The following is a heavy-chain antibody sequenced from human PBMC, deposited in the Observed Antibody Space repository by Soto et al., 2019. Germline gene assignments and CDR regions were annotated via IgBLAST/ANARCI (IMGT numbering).Heavy chain of an antibody. CDR1: GFTVSSHA. V-gene: IGHV3-23*01. J-gene: IGHJ4*02. D-gene: IGHD1-26*01. CDR2: VTADGGT. Sequence: GGSLRLSCEGSGFTVSSHAMTWIRQAPGKGPEWVSTVTADGGTYYADSVKGRFAMSRDTSENTLYLQMDSLGAEDTAAYYCAKDRAPWDASDYWGQGALVTVSS. CDR3: AKDRAPWDASDY.